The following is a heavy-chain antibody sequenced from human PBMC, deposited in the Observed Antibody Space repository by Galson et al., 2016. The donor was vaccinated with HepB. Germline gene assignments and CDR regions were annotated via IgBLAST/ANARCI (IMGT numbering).Heavy chain of an antibody. Sequence: SLRLSCAASGFTFSRYSMNWVRQAPGKGLAWVSHIRSRSSTIYYADSVRGRFTISRDNTKNSLYLQMNSLRDEDTAVYYCARDGSSQFSSNWYVAFDIWGQGTVVTVSS. J-gene: IGHJ3*02. CDR1: GFTFSRYS. CDR3: ARDGSSQFSSNWYVAFDI. CDR2: IRSRSSTI. D-gene: IGHD6-13*01. V-gene: IGHV3-48*02.